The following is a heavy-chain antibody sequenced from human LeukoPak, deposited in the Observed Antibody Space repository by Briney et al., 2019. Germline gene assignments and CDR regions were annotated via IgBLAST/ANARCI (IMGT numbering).Heavy chain of an antibody. CDR2: ILYDASNT. Sequence: GGSLRLSCAGAGFSFRNYGLHWVRQTPGKGLEWVAGILYDASNTFYADSVMGRFTISRDNSKSTLYLQMDSLRADDTAVYYCARDLDSGGPQYDSWGQGTLVIVSS. V-gene: IGHV3-33*01. J-gene: IGHJ5*02. CDR3: ARDLDSGGPQYDS. D-gene: IGHD3-16*01. CDR1: GFSFRNYG.